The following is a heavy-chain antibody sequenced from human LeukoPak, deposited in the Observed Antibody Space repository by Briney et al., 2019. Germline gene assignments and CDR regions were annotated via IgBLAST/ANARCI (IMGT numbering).Heavy chain of an antibody. CDR3: AKQKWEKQGRYLYFKGLGV. V-gene: IGHV4-4*02. J-gene: IGHJ6*02. Sequence: SETLSLTCSVSIGSISSSKWWSWVRQSPVKGLEWIVEIYLYGTTNYNPSFTSRVTMSVDRSRNQFSLKLTSVTAADTAVYYCAKQKWEKQGRYLYFKGLGVRGPGTTVIVSS. CDR2: IYLYGTT. CDR1: IGSISSSKW. D-gene: IGHD1-26*01.